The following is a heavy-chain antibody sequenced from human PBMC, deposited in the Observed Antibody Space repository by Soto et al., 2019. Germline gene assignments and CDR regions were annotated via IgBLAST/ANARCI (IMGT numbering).Heavy chain of an antibody. CDR3: ARSEVDYWSGHGGFDP. D-gene: IGHD3-3*01. J-gene: IGHJ5*02. Sequence: QVQLVQSGAEVKKPGSSVKVSCKASGGTFSSYAISWVRQAPGQGLEWMGGIIPIFGTANYAQKFQGRVTITADKPTSTAYMELSSLRSEDTTVYYCARSEVDYWSGHGGFDPWGQGTLVTVSS. CDR1: GGTFSSYA. V-gene: IGHV1-69*06. CDR2: IIPIFGTA.